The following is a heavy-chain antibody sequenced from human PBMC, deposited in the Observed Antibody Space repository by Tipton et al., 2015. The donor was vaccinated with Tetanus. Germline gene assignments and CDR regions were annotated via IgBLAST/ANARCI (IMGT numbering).Heavy chain of an antibody. J-gene: IGHJ4*02. CDR2: INHSGST. CDR1: GGSFSGYY. Sequence: LRLSCAVYGGSFSGYYWSWIRQPPGKGLEWIGEINHSGSTNYNPSLKSRVTISVDTSKNQFSLKLSSVTAADTAVYYCARLPYSSLVSGLDYWGQGTLVTVSS. CDR3: ARLPYSSLVSGLDY. D-gene: IGHD6-13*01. V-gene: IGHV4-34*01.